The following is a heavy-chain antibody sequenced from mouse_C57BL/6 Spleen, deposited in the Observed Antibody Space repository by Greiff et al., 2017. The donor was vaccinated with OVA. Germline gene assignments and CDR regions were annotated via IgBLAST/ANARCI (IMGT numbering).Heavy chain of an antibody. CDR2: ISSGSSTI. Sequence: EVKLVESGGGLVKPGGSLKLSCAASGFTFSDYGMHWVRQAPEKGLEWVAYISSGSSTIYYADTVKGRFTISRDNAKNTLFLQMTSLRSEDTAMYYCASDYYGSSYGYFDCWGQGTTLSVSS. V-gene: IGHV5-17*01. CDR1: GFTFSDYG. D-gene: IGHD1-1*01. J-gene: IGHJ2*01. CDR3: ASDYYGSSYGYFDC.